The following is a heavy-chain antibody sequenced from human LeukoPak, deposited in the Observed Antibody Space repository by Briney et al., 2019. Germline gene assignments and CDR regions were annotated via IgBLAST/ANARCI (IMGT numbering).Heavy chain of an antibody. Sequence: GGSLRLSCAASGFTFSSYGMSWVRQAPGKGLEWVSTIGNSGGATYYADSVKGRFTISRDTSKNTLYLLMNSLRDEDTAVYFCAKGGVPGTHYFDRWGQGTLVTVSS. CDR2: IGNSGGAT. D-gene: IGHD2-15*01. CDR3: AKGGVPGTHYFDR. V-gene: IGHV3-23*01. J-gene: IGHJ4*02. CDR1: GFTFSSYG.